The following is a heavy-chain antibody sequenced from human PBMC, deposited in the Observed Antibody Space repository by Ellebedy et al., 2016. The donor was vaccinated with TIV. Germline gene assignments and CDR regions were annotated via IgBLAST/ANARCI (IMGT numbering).Heavy chain of an antibody. CDR2: ISGSGGST. Sequence: GGSLRLXCAASGFTFSSYAMSWVRQAPGKGLEWVSAISGSGGSTYYADSVKGRFTISRDNSKNTLYLQMNSLRAEDTAVYYCAKDPYCSGGSCYSDPADYWGQGTLVTVSS. J-gene: IGHJ4*02. D-gene: IGHD2-15*01. V-gene: IGHV3-23*01. CDR1: GFTFSSYA. CDR3: AKDPYCSGGSCYSDPADY.